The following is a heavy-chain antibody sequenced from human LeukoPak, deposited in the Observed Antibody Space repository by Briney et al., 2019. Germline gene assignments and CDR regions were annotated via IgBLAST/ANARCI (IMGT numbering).Heavy chain of an antibody. CDR2: INGDGTST. Sequence: PGRSLRLSCAASVFTFSHYYMHCVRQGPGKGLVCVSDINGDGTSTNYAESVKGRFTISRDNAKNTLHLHMNSLRAEDPATYFCGRGELPYSFAPRRQATLVTVSS. CDR1: VFTFSHYY. CDR3: GRGELPYSFAP. J-gene: IGHJ5*02. V-gene: IGHV3-74*01. D-gene: IGHD1-7*01.